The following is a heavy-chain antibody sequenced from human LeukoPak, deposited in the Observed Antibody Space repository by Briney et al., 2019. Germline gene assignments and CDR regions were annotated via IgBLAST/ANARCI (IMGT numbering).Heavy chain of an antibody. CDR2: INPNSGGT. Sequence: GASVKVSCKASGYTFTGYYMHWVRQAPGQGLEWMGWINPNSGGTNYAQKFQGRVTMTRDTSISTAYMELSRLRSDDTAVYYCARATPISGSYSGYYWGQGTLVTVSS. D-gene: IGHD1-26*01. CDR1: GYTFTGYY. J-gene: IGHJ4*02. V-gene: IGHV1-2*02. CDR3: ARATPISGSYSGYY.